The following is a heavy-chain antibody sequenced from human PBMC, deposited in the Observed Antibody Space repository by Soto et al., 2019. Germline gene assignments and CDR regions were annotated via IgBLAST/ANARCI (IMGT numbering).Heavy chain of an antibody. D-gene: IGHD6-19*01. Sequence: EVQLLESGGGLVQPEGSLRLSCAASGFSFTSSALGWVRQAPGKGLEWVSAVSTSGGTTYYADSVKGRFAISRDNSKRTLYLQMSSLRAEDTALYYCAKPRMYSGGIYWYFDLWGRGTLVTVSS. V-gene: IGHV3-23*01. CDR2: VSTSGGTT. J-gene: IGHJ2*01. CDR1: GFSFTSSA. CDR3: AKPRMYSGGIYWYFDL.